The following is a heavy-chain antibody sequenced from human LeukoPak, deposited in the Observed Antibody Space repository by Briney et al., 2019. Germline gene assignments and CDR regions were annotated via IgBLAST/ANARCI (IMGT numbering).Heavy chain of an antibody. J-gene: IGHJ6*04. CDR3: ARDEITMVRGVTNGMDV. Sequence: RWASVKVSCKASGYTFTSYDMHWVRQAPGQRLEWMGWINAGNGNTKYSQKFQGRVTITRDTSASTAYMELSSLRSEDTAVYYCARDEITMVRGVTNGMDVWGKGTTVTVSS. CDR1: GYTFTSYD. CDR2: INAGNGNT. D-gene: IGHD3-10*01. V-gene: IGHV1-3*01.